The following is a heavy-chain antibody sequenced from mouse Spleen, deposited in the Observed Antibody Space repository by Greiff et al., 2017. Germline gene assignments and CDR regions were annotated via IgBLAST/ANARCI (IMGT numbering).Heavy chain of an antibody. Sequence: EVMLVESEGGLVQPGSSMKLSCTASGFTFSDYYMAWVRQVPEKGLEWVANINYDGSSTYYLDSLKSRFIISRDNAKNILYLQMSSLKSEDTATYYCARVGTGPYAMDYWGQGTSVTVSS. CDR2: INYDGSST. J-gene: IGHJ4*01. D-gene: IGHD3-3*01. CDR3: ARVGTGPYAMDY. CDR1: GFTFSDYY. V-gene: IGHV5-16*01.